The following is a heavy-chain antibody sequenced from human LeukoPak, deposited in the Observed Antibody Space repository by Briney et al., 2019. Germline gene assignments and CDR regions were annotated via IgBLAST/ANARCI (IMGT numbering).Heavy chain of an antibody. V-gene: IGHV3-7*01. D-gene: IGHD5-24*01. J-gene: IGHJ4*02. Sequence: GGSLRLSCAASGFTFSSYWMSWVRQAPGKGLEWVANIKQDGSEKYYVDSVKGRFTTSRDNAKNSLYLQMNSLRAEDTAVYYCARVGDGYNSYYFDYWGQGTLVTVSS. CDR1: GFTFSSYW. CDR3: ARVGDGYNSYYFDY. CDR2: IKQDGSEK.